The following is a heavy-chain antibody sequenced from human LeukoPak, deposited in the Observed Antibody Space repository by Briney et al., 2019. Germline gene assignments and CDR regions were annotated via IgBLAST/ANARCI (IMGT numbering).Heavy chain of an antibody. CDR2: IYYSGST. CDR3: ARGARGIAAAGSLDY. V-gene: IGHV4-59*01. Sequence: SETLSLTCTVSGGSISSYYWGWIRQPPGKGLEWIGYIYYSGSTNYNPSLKSRVTISVDTSKNQFSLKLSSVTAADTAVYYCARGARGIAAAGSLDYWGQGTLVTVSP. CDR1: GGSISSYY. J-gene: IGHJ4*02. D-gene: IGHD6-13*01.